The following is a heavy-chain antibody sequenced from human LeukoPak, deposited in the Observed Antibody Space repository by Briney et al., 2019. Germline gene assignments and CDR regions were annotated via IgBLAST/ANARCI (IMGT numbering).Heavy chain of an antibody. D-gene: IGHD5-12*01. CDR3: ARDGYTGYDRRGFAYY. V-gene: IGHV3-21*01. Sequence: GGTLRLSCAASGFTFSSYGMSWVRQAPGKGLEWVSSIGATSGFTYYADSAKGRFIFSRDNAKNSVYLQMNGLRVEDTAVYYCARDGYTGYDRRGFAYYWGQGTLLTVSS. CDR2: IGATSGFT. CDR1: GFTFSSYG. J-gene: IGHJ4*02.